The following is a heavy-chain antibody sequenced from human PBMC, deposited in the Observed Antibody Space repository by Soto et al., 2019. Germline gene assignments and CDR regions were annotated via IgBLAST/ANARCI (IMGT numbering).Heavy chain of an antibody. Sequence: RAPVKVPRNASGYTFTSYGISWVRQAPGQGLEWMGWISAYNGNTNYAQKLQGRVTMTTDTSTSTAYMELRSLRSDDTAVYYCARGGVWRGSSWRTFDYWGQGTLVTVSS. CDR2: ISAYNGNT. D-gene: IGHD6-13*01. J-gene: IGHJ4*02. CDR1: GYTFTSYG. V-gene: IGHV1-18*01. CDR3: ARGGVWRGSSWRTFDY.